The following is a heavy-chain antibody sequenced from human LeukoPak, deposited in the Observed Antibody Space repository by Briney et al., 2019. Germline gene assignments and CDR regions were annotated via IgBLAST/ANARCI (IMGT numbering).Heavy chain of an antibody. CDR1: GYSFTNYW. CDR2: IYPGDSDT. J-gene: IGHJ6*02. Sequence: GESLKISCKGSGYSFTNYWIGWVRQMPGKGLEWMGIIYPGDSDTRYSPSFQGQVTISADKSISTAYLQWSSLKASDTAMYYCARHGSSNLDYYYYGMDVWGQGTTVTVSS. CDR3: ARHGSSNLDYYYYGMDV. D-gene: IGHD2-15*01. V-gene: IGHV5-51*01.